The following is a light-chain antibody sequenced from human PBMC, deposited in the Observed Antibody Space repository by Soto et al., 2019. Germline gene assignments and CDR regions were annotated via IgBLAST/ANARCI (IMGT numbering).Light chain of an antibody. J-gene: IGLJ3*02. CDR2: VVS. Sequence: QSVLTQPASVSGSPGQSITISCTGTGSDVGGYNYVSWFQQHPGKAPKLMIYVVSNRPSGISNRFSGSKSGNTASLTISGLQAEDEADYYCSSYTTSSSWVFGGGTQLTVL. CDR3: SSYTTSSSWV. V-gene: IGLV2-14*01. CDR1: GSDVGGYNY.